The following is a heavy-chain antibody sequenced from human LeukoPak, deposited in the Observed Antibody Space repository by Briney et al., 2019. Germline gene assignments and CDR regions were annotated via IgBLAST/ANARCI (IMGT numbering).Heavy chain of an antibody. Sequence: KSSETLSLTCAVYGGSFSGYYWSWIRQPPGKGLEWIGEINHSGSTNYNPSLKSRVTISVDTSKNQFSLKLSSVTAADTAVYYCARLWGKYSSGWYLGDYWGQGTLVTVSS. CDR1: GGSFSGYY. CDR2: INHSGST. V-gene: IGHV4-34*01. CDR3: ARLWGKYSSGWYLGDY. J-gene: IGHJ4*02. D-gene: IGHD6-19*01.